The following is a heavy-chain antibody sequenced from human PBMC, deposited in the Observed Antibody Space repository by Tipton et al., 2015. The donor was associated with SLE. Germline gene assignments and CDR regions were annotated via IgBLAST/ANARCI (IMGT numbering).Heavy chain of an antibody. J-gene: IGHJ3*02. D-gene: IGHD3-10*01. Sequence: TLSLTCPFSGGSISSHYWRWIRPPPGKGLEWIGYIYYSGCTNYNPSLKSRVTISVDTSKNQFSLKLSSVTAADTAVYYCARGLLWGAFDIWGQGTMVTVSS. CDR2: IYYSGCT. V-gene: IGHV4-59*11. CDR3: ARGLLWGAFDI. CDR1: GGSISSHY.